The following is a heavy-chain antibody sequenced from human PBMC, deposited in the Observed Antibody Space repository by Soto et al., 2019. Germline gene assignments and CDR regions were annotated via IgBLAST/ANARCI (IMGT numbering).Heavy chain of an antibody. V-gene: IGHV3-23*01. CDR2: ITGSGRDT. CDR1: GFPFDDFA. J-gene: IGHJ4*02. CDR3: AKNGLDNSPSAIDS. D-gene: IGHD1-1*01. Sequence: GGSLRLSCTGSGFPFDDFAINWVRQAPGKGLEWVSGITGSGRDTYYADSVKGRFTIPRDNSKNMVFLQMNSLRAEDTALYYCAKNGLDNSPSAIDSWGPGPLVTVSS.